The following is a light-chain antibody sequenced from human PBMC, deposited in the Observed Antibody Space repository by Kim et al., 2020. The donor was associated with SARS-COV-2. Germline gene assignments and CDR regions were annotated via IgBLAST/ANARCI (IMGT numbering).Light chain of an antibody. J-gene: IGKJ1*01. V-gene: IGKV1-5*03. CDR3: QQYNNYSWT. Sequence: DIQMTQSPSTLSASVGDRVTITCRASQSINNWLAWYQQKPGKAPKLLIYKASSLESGVPSRFSDSGSGTEFTLTISSLQPDDFATYYCQQYNNYSWTFGQGTKVDIK. CDR2: KAS. CDR1: QSINNW.